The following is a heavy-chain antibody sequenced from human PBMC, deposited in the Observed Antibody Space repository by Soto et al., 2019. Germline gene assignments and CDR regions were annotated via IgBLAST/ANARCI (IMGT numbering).Heavy chain of an antibody. V-gene: IGHV4-39*01. CDR1: GGSISSTDHY. CDR2: IYFAGST. D-gene: IGHD2-15*01. J-gene: IGHJ6*02. Sequence: HLQLQESGPGLVKASETLSLTCTVSGGSISSTDHYWGWVRQPPGKRLEWLGSIYFAGSTFHNPGLKSRATISVDTSSNQLSLRLTTVTASDTAVYYCARLVFHCLRGSCDEYSFYGLDVWGQGTTVTVSS. CDR3: ARLVFHCLRGSCDEYSFYGLDV.